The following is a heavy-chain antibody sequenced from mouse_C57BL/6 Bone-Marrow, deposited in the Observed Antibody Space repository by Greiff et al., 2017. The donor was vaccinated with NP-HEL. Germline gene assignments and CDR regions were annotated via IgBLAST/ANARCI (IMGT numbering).Heavy chain of an antibody. V-gene: IGHV1-26*01. CDR2: INPNNGGT. Sequence: VQLQQSGPELVKPGASVKISCKASGYTFTDYYMNWVKQSHGKSLEWIGDINPNNGGTSYNQKFKGKATLTVDKSSSTAYMELRSLTSEDSAVYYCASPIIYYGYDKNFDYWGQGTTLTVSS. D-gene: IGHD2-2*01. CDR1: GYTFTDYY. J-gene: IGHJ2*01. CDR3: ASPIIYYGYDKNFDY.